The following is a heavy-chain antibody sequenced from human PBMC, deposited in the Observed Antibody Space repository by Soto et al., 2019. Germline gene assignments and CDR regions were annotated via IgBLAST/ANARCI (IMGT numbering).Heavy chain of an antibody. CDR3: AKIYYVRVCSYCVDH. J-gene: IGHJ4*02. Sequence: GGSLRLSCAASGFTFSSFGMHWVRQAQGKGMEWVALISYDGGNKYYADSVKGRFTISRDNPKNTLYLQMNSLRADDTAVYFFAKIYYVRVCSYCVDHWGQGTLVTVSS. D-gene: IGHD3-10*02. CDR1: GFTFSSFG. V-gene: IGHV3-30*18. CDR2: ISYDGGNK.